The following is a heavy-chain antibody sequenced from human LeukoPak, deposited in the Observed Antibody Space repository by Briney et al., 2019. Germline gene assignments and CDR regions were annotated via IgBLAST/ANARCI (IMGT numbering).Heavy chain of an antibody. J-gene: IGHJ6*03. V-gene: IGHV3-21*01. Sequence: PGGSLRLSCAASGLTFFSYTMNWVRQAPGKGLEWVSSISSSSSYIYYADSVKGRFTISRDNAKNSLYLQMNSLRAEDTAVYYCARGPTHYDTISHYYMDVWGKGTTVTVSS. CDR3: ARGPTHYDTISHYYMDV. D-gene: IGHD3-22*01. CDR2: ISSSSSYI. CDR1: GLTFFSYT.